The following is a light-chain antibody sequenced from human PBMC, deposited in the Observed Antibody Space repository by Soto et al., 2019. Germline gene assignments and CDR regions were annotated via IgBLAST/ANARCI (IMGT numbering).Light chain of an antibody. CDR1: QGVGNG. CDR2: GAS. J-gene: IGKJ1*01. Sequence: DTQMTQSPSSLSASVGDRVIITCRASQGVGNGLGWYQQKPGKAPKRLLYGASSLRSGVPSRFSGSGSGTEFTLTISSLQPEDFATYYCLQHNTYPWTFGQGTRVEIK. V-gene: IGKV1-17*01. CDR3: LQHNTYPWT.